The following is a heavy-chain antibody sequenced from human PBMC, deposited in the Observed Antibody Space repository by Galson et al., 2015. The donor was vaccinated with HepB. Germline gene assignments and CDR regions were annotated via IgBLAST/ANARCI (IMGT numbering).Heavy chain of an antibody. J-gene: IGHJ4*02. CDR3: ARALKGGYSGYDGGNYFDY. V-gene: IGHV1-69*13. CDR2: IIPIFGTA. Sequence: SVKVSCKASGGTFSSYAISWVRQAPGQGLEWMGGIIPIFGTANYAQKFQGRVTITADESTSTAYMELSSLRSEDTAVYYCARALKGGYSGYDGGNYFDYWGQGTLVTVSS. CDR1: GGTFSSYA. D-gene: IGHD5-12*01.